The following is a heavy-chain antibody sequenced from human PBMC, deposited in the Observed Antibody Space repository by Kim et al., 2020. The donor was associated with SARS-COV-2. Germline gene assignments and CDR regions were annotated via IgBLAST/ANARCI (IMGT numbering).Heavy chain of an antibody. Sequence: GGSLRLSCAASGFTFSDYYMSWIRQAPGKGLEWVSYISSSSSYTNYADSVKGRFTISRDNAKNSLYLQMNSLRAEDTAVYYCASGVRGGGYLYWGQGTLVTVSS. D-gene: IGHD2-21*01. CDR1: GFTFSDYY. CDR3: ASGVRGGGYLY. CDR2: ISSSSSYT. J-gene: IGHJ4*02. V-gene: IGHV3-11*03.